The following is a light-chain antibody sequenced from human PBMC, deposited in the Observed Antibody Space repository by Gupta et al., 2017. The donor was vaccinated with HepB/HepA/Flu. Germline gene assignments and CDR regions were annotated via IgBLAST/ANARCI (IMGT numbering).Light chain of an antibody. CDR3: NSRYSSGNGV. CDR2: VKN. V-gene: IGLV3-19*01. Sequence: SSELTQDPAVSVALVQKVRTTCQGASLRSNYASWYQQKPGQAPVLVIYVKNNRPSGIPDRYSGASSGNTAALTITGAQAEDDADYYCNSRYSSGNGVFGGGTKLTVL. J-gene: IGLJ2*01. CDR1: SLRSNY.